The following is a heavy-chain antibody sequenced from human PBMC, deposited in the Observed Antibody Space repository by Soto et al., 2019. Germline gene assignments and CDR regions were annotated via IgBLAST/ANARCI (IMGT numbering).Heavy chain of an antibody. J-gene: IGHJ6*02. Sequence: QVQLVQSGAEVQKPGSSVKVSCKASGGTFSSYAISWVRQAPGQGLEWMGGIIPIFGTANYAQKFQGRVTITADKSTSTAYMELSSLRSEDTGVYYCARLLLWFGEFYYGMDVWGQGTTVTVSS. D-gene: IGHD3-10*01. CDR2: IIPIFGTA. CDR1: GGTFSSYA. CDR3: ARLLLWFGEFYYGMDV. V-gene: IGHV1-69*06.